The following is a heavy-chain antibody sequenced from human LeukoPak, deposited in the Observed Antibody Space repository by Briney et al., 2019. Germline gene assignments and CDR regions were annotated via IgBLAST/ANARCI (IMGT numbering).Heavy chain of an antibody. J-gene: IGHJ1*01. CDR2: INPNSGGT. Sequence: ASVKVSCKASGYTFTGYYMHWVRQAPGQGLEWMGWINPNSGGTNYAQKFQGRVTMTRDTSISTAYMELSRLRSDDTAVYYCARDPSAAPEYFQHWGQGTLVTVSS. V-gene: IGHV1-2*02. CDR3: ARDPSAAPEYFQH. CDR1: GYTFTGYY. D-gene: IGHD1-26*01.